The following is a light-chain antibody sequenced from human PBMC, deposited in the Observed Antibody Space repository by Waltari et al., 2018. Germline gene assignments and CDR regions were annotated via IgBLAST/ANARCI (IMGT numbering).Light chain of an antibody. V-gene: IGLV2-14*01. CDR3: SSYTSNSRV. CDR2: EVS. Sequence: QSALTQPASVSGSPGQSLTLSCTGTSSDIGGYNYVSWYQHHPGKAPKLIIYEVSNRPSGVSNRFSGSKSGNTASLTISGLQAEDEADYYCSSYTSNSRVFGAGTKLTVL. J-gene: IGLJ3*02. CDR1: SSDIGGYNY.